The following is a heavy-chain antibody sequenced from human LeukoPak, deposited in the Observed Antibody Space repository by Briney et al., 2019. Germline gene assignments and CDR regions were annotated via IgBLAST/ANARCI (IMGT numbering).Heavy chain of an antibody. V-gene: IGHV3-11*06. CDR3: ARDRSSRSYYDSSGYAPVDY. D-gene: IGHD3-22*01. CDR2: ISSSSSYT. Sequence: PGGSLRLSCAASGFTFSDYYMSWIRQAPGKGLEWVSYISSSSSYTNYADSVKGRFTISRDNAKNSLYLQMNSLRAEDTAVYHCARDRSSRSYYDSSGYAPVDYWGQGTLVTVSS. J-gene: IGHJ4*02. CDR1: GFTFSDYY.